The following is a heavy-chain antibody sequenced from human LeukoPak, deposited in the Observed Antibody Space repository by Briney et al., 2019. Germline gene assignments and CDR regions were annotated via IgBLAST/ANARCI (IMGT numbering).Heavy chain of an antibody. Sequence: PSETLSLTCTVSGGSVSSGSYYWSWIRQPPGKGLEWIGYIYYNGSTNYSPSLKSRVTISMDTSKNQFSLKLSSVTAADTAMYFCARDRKFRQAILTLRSREYYYGMDVWGQGTTVTVSS. CDR2: IYYNGST. V-gene: IGHV4-61*01. D-gene: IGHD2-8*01. CDR1: GGSVSSGSYY. CDR3: ARDRKFRQAILTLRSREYYYGMDV. J-gene: IGHJ6*02.